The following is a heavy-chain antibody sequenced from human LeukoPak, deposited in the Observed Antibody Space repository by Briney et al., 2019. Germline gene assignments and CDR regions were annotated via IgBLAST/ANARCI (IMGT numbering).Heavy chain of an antibody. CDR3: ARSPTFPDAFDI. Sequence: SETLSLTCTVSGGSISSYYWSWIRQPAGKGLEWIGRIYTSGSTNYNPSLKSRVTISVDKSKNQFSLKLSSVTAADTAVYYCARSPTFPDAFDIWGQGTMVTVSS. CDR2: IYTSGST. V-gene: IGHV4-4*07. CDR1: GGSISSYY. D-gene: IGHD2/OR15-2a*01. J-gene: IGHJ3*02.